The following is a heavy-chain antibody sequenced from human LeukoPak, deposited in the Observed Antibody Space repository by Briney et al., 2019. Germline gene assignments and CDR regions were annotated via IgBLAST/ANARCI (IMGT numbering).Heavy chain of an antibody. J-gene: IGHJ6*03. D-gene: IGHD4-17*01. CDR1: NY. CDR3: ARGNYGDYEEEDYYYYYMDV. CDR2: IYRGGST. Sequence: NYXXXVRQAPGKGLEGVSVIYRGGSTYYTDSVKGRFTISRDNSKNTLYLQMNSLRAEDTAVYYCARGNYGDYEEEDYYYYYMDVWGKGTTVTVSS. V-gene: IGHV3-66*02.